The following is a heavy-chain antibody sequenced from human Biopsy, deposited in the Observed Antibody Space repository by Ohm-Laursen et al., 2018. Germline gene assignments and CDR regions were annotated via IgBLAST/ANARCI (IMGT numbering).Heavy chain of an antibody. CDR2: ITGVGGVT. CDR3: AKWGTSMALYHFYGMDV. CDR1: GFTFSSHA. V-gene: IGHV3-23*01. Sequence: SLRLSCTASGFTFSSHAMSWVRQAPGKGLEWVSAITGVGGVTYYADPVKARFTVSRDNSMNTMFLKMNSLRAQDAGNYYCAKWGTSMALYHFYGMDVWGQGTTVSVSS. J-gene: IGHJ6*02. D-gene: IGHD5-18*01.